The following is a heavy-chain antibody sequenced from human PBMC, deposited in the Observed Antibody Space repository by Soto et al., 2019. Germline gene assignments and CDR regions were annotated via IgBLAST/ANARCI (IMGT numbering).Heavy chain of an antibody. V-gene: IGHV3-49*03. CDR3: TRGGNYCSGGSCYSNWFDP. CDR1: GFTFGDYA. J-gene: IGHJ5*02. CDR2: IRSKAYGGTT. Sequence: EVQLVESGGGLVQPGRSLRLSCTASGFTFGDYAMSWFRQAPGKGLEWVGFIRSKAYGGTTEYAASVKGRFTISRDDSKSIAYLQMNSLKTEDTAVYYCTRGGNYCSGGSCYSNWFDPWGQGTLVTVSS. D-gene: IGHD2-15*01.